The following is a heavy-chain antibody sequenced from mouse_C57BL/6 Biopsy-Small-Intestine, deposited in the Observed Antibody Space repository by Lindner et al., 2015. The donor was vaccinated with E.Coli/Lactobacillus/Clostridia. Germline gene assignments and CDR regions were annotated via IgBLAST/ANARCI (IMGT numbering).Heavy chain of an antibody. CDR3: TRYWGDY. J-gene: IGHJ2*01. V-gene: IGHV1-34*02. Sequence: VQLQESGPELVKPGDSVKMSCKASGYTFTGYYMDWVKQSHGKSLEWIGYIYPNNGGTGYNRKFKNKATLTVDKSSSTAYMELHSLTSEDSAVYFCTRYWGDYWGQGTTLTVSS. CDR2: IYPNNGGT. D-gene: IGHD4-1*01. CDR1: GYTFTGYY.